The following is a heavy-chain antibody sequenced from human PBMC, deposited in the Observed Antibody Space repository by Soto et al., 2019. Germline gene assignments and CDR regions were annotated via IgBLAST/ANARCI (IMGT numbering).Heavy chain of an antibody. CDR3: ARDIGPALDWFGP. V-gene: IGHV1-8*01. D-gene: IGHD5-18*01. CDR1: GYSFSSYD. CDR2: MNPKSGQT. Sequence: ASVKVSCKASGYSFSSYDINWVRQVSGQGLEWMGWMNPKSGQTGYAPRFQGRVTMTGNTSINTAYMELSSLRSEDTAVYYCARDIGPALDWFGPWGQGALVTVSS. J-gene: IGHJ5*02.